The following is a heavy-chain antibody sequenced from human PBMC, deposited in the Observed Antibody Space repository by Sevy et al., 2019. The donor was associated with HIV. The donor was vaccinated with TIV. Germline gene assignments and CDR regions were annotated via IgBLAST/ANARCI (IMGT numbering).Heavy chain of an antibody. J-gene: IGHJ6*02. Sequence: GESLKISCNGSGYSFTSYWIGWVRQMPGKGLEWMGIIYPGDSDTRYSPSFQGQVTISADKSISTAYLQWSSLKASDTAMYYCARHLGAGGGYNWGYYYGMDVWGQGTTVTVSS. D-gene: IGHD5-12*01. V-gene: IGHV5-51*01. CDR2: IYPGDSDT. CDR1: GYSFTSYW. CDR3: ARHLGAGGGYNWGYYYGMDV.